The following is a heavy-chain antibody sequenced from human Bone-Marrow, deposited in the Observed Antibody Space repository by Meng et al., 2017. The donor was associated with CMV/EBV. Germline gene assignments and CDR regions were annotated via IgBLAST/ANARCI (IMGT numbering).Heavy chain of an antibody. V-gene: IGHV4-34*01. CDR2: INHSGST. CDR1: GGSFSGYY. D-gene: IGHD3-10*01. J-gene: IGHJ4*02. Sequence: SETLSLTCAVYGGSFSGYYWSWIRQPPGKGLEWIGEINHSGSTNYNPSLKSRVTISVDTSKNQFSLKLSSVTAADTAVYYCARGLGSGSYSDYWGQGTLVTVSS. CDR3: ARGLGSGSYSDY.